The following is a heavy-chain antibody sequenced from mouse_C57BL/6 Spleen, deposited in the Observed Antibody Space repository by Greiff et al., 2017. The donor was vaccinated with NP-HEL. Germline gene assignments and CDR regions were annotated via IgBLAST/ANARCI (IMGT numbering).Heavy chain of an antibody. V-gene: IGHV5-9-1*02. J-gene: IGHJ4*01. CDR2: ISSGGDYI. CDR1: GFTFSSYA. Sequence: EVQVVESGEGLVKPGGSLKLSCAASGFTFSSYAMSWVRQTPEKRLEWVAYISSGGDYIYYADTVKGRFTISRDNARNTLYLQMSSLKSEDTAMYYCTRDIYSNSYVYAMDYWGQGTSVTVSS. D-gene: IGHD2-5*01. CDR3: TRDIYSNSYVYAMDY.